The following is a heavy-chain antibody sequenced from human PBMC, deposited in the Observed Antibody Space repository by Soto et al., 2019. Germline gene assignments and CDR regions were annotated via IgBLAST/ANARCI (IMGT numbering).Heavy chain of an antibody. CDR3: ARRMTTVKYNWFDP. D-gene: IGHD4-4*01. J-gene: IGHJ5*02. CDR2: IYYSGST. Sequence: PSETLSLTCTVSGGSISSYYWSWIRQPPGKGLEWIGYIYYSGSTNYNPSLKSRVTISVDTSKNQFSLKLSSVTAADTAVYYCARRMTTVKYNWFDPWGQGTLVTVSS. CDR1: GGSISSYY. V-gene: IGHV4-59*01.